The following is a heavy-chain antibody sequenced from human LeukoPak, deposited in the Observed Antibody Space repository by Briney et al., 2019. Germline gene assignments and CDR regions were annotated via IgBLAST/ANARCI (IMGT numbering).Heavy chain of an antibody. V-gene: IGHV3-64D*06. Sequence: GGSLRLSCSASGFTFTSFAMHRVRQAPRKGLEYVSAISSSGSNIFYADSVKGRFTISRDNSKSTLYLQMSGLRTDDTAVYYCVRDLRGVEPPPPHQKYWGQGTLVTVSS. J-gene: IGHJ4*02. CDR2: ISSSGSNI. CDR3: VRDLRGVEPPPPHQKY. D-gene: IGHD1-14*01. CDR1: GFTFTSFA.